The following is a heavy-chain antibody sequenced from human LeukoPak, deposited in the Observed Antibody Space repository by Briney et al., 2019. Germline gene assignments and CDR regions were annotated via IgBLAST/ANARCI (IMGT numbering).Heavy chain of an antibody. CDR3: ARPNRIDYYDSSGDAFDI. D-gene: IGHD3-22*01. CDR1: GYTFTSYA. Sequence: ASVKVSCKASGYTFTSYAMNWVRQAPGQGLEWMGWINTNTGNPTYAQGFTGRFVFSLDTSVSTAYPQISSLKAEDTAVYFCARPNRIDYYDSSGDAFDIWGQGTMVTVSS. V-gene: IGHV7-4-1*02. CDR2: INTNTGNP. J-gene: IGHJ3*02.